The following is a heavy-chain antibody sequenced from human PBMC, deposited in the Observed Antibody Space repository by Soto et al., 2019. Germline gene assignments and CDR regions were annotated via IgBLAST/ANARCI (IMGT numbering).Heavy chain of an antibody. V-gene: IGHV5-51*01. J-gene: IGHJ4*02. Sequence: VESLTISCKVSCYSFASHWVGWVLQMPEKGLEWIGTIYPGDSDTKYSPAFRGQVTISADTSVSTAYLQWRSLEATDSAIYYCARYSGSYWHYLDFWGQGTLVTGSS. CDR1: CYSFASHW. CDR2: IYPGDSDT. D-gene: IGHD1-26*01. CDR3: ARYSGSYWHYLDF.